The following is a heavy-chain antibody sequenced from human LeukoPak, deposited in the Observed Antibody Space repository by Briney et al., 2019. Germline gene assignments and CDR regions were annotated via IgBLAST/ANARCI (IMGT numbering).Heavy chain of an antibody. J-gene: IGHJ5*02. D-gene: IGHD2-2*01. CDR1: GYTFSDYY. CDR2: INPNSGGT. V-gene: IGHV1-2*02. CDR3: ARAGCSSTSRYLGWFDP. Sequence: ASVKVSCKTSGYTFSDYYMHWVRQAPGQGLEWMGWINPNSGGTNYAQKFQGRVTMTRDTSISTTYMELSRLRSDDTAVYYCARAGCSSTSRYLGWFDPWGQGTLVTVSS.